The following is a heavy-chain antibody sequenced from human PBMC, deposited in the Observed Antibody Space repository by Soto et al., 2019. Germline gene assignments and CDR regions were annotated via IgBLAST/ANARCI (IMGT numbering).Heavy chain of an antibody. Sequence: GGSLRLSCAASGFTVSSNYMSWVRQAPGKGLERDSLNVGGSTYYADSEKGRFTNSRDNFKNTLSFQMNSLTAEDTAVYYCVRGEVRPRFDYWGQGP. CDR3: VRGEVRPRFDY. D-gene: IGHD2-2*01. J-gene: IGHJ4*02. V-gene: IGHV3-66*01. CDR1: GFTVSSNY. CDR2: NVGGST.